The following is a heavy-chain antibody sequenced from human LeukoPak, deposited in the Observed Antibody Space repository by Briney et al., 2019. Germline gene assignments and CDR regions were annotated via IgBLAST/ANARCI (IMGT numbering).Heavy chain of an antibody. V-gene: IGHV1-2*02. CDR3: ARVGAEWELLEGVFDY. CDR2: IYPDSGGT. CDR1: GYTFTDYY. D-gene: IGHD1-26*01. J-gene: IGHJ4*02. Sequence: ASVKVSCKASGYTFTDYYMHWVRQAPGHGLEWMGWIYPDSGGTNYAQKFQGRVTMTRDTSISTAYMGLSRLRSDDTAVYYCARVGAEWELLEGVFDYWGQGTLVTVSS.